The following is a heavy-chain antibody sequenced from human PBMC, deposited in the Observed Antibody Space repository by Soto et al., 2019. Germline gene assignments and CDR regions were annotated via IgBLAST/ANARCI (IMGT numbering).Heavy chain of an antibody. CDR2: ISYDGSNK. CDR1: GFTFSSYA. Sequence: PGGSLRLSCAASGFTFSSYAMHWVRQAPGKGLEWVAVISYDGSNKYYADSVKGRFTISRDNSKNTLYLQMNSLRAEDTAVYYCARDMAAAYYGMDVWGQGTTVTVSS. J-gene: IGHJ6*02. D-gene: IGHD6-13*01. CDR3: ARDMAAAYYGMDV. V-gene: IGHV3-30-3*01.